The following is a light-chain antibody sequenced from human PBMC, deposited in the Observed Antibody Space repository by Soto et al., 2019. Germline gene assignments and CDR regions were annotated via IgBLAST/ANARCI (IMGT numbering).Light chain of an antibody. Sequence: QSVLTQPASVSGSPGQSITISCTGTNSDVGSYTLVSWYQQHPGKAPKLMIYEGSQRPSGVSNRFSGSKSGNTASLTISGLQAEDEADYYCCSYAGSSTYVFGTGTKVTVL. CDR1: NSDVGSYTL. CDR3: CSYAGSSTYV. CDR2: EGS. J-gene: IGLJ1*01. V-gene: IGLV2-23*01.